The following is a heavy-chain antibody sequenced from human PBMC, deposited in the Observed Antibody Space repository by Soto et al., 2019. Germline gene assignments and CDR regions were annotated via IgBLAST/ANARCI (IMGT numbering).Heavy chain of an antibody. V-gene: IGHV1-18*01. D-gene: IGHD3-22*01. CDR2: ISAYNGNT. CDR1: GYTFTSYG. CDR3: ARGPDYYDSSGYLDY. Sequence: ASVKVSCKASGYTFTSYGISWVRQAPGQGLEWMGWISAYNGNTNYAQKLQGRVTMTTDTSTSTAYMELRSLRSDDTAVYYCARGPDYYDSSGYLDYWGQGTLVTVSS. J-gene: IGHJ4*02.